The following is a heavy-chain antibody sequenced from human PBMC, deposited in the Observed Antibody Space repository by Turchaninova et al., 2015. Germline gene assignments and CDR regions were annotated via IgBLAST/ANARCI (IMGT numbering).Heavy chain of an antibody. CDR3: ARHASSSWGRYFDF. Sequence: QVQLQESGPGLVKPSETLSLTCLVSGSSISRGYYWGWIRQPPGKGLEWIGTFYDRVPNYGNPSLRMRVSKSVDTSKNQFSLKLHSVTAADTAVYYCARHASSSWGRYFDFWGRGTLVTVSS. D-gene: IGHD6-13*01. J-gene: IGHJ2*01. V-gene: IGHV4-38-2*01. CDR2: FYDRVPN. CDR1: GSSISRGYY.